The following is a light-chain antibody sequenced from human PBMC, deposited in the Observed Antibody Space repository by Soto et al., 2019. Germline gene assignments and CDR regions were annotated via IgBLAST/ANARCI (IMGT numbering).Light chain of an antibody. CDR2: GAS. CDR1: QSISIK. V-gene: IGKV3-15*01. CDR3: QQHNNWPPT. J-gene: IGKJ1*01. Sequence: EIVMTQSPATLSVSPGERVTLSCRASQSISIKLAWYQRKPGQSPRLLFSGASTRATGVPVRFSGSGSGTEFTLSISSLQSEDFAVYYCQQHNNWPPTFGQGTKVEIK.